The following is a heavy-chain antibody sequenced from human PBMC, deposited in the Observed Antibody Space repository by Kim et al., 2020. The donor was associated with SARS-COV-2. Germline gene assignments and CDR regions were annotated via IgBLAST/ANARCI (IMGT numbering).Heavy chain of an antibody. V-gene: IGHV4-34*01. D-gene: IGHD2-8*01. CDR3: ARGDNIVLMEVFDY. J-gene: IGHJ4*02. CDR1: GGSFSGYY. Sequence: SETLSLTCAVYGGSFSGYYWSWIRQPPGKGLEWIGEINHSGSTNYNPSLKSRVTISVDTSKNQFSLKLSSVTAADTAVYYCARGDNIVLMEVFDYWGQGTLVTVSS. CDR2: INHSGST.